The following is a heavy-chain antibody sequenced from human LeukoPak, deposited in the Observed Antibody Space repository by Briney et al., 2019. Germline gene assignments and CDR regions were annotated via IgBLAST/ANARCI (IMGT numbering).Heavy chain of an antibody. D-gene: IGHD3-10*01. J-gene: IGHJ4*02. CDR3: ARGSNLLLWFGAIDY. CDR2: ISAYNGNT. Sequence: ASVKVSCKASGYTFTNYGITWVRQAPGQGLEWMGWISAYNGNTNSAQKFQGRVTMTRDTSTNTVYMELRSLRSDDTAVYYCARGSNLLLWFGAIDYWGQGALVTVSS. V-gene: IGHV1-18*01. CDR1: GYTFTNYG.